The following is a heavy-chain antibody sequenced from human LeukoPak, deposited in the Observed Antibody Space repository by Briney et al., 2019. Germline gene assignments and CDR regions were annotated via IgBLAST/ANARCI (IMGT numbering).Heavy chain of an antibody. D-gene: IGHD3-10*01. CDR3: AGVYYGSAIDY. CDR1: GFTFSSYW. CDR2: IKQDGSEK. Sequence: PGGSLRLSCAASGFTFSSYWMSWVRQAPGKGLEWVANIKQDGSEKYYVDSVKGRFTISRDNAKNSLYLQMNSLRAEDTAVYYCAGVYYGSAIDYWGQGTLVTVSS. V-gene: IGHV3-7*01. J-gene: IGHJ4*02.